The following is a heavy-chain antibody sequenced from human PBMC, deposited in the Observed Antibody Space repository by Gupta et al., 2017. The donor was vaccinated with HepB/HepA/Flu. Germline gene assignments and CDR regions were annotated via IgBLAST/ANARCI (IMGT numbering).Heavy chain of an antibody. CDR1: GFGLSSYW. CDR3: AREDIAAAGSYYFDY. Sequence: EVHLVESGGGLVQPGGSLRLSCASAGFGLSSYWMRWGRQAPGRGLEWVANIKQDGREKYYVGSVKGRFTISRDSAKNSLYLQMNSLRAEDTAVYYCAREDIAAAGSYYFDYWGQGTLVTVSS. V-gene: IGHV3-7*01. CDR2: IKQDGREK. J-gene: IGHJ4*02. D-gene: IGHD6-13*01.